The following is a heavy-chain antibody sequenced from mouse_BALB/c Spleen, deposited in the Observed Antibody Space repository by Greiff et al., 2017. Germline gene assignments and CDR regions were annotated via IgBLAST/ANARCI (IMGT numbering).Heavy chain of an antibody. Sequence: EVQLQQSGAELVKPGASVKLSCTASGFNIKDTYMHWVKQRPEQGLEWIGRIDPANGNTKYDPKFQGKSTITADTSSNTAYLQLSSLTSEDTAVYYGASGLRPFYAMDYWGQGTSVTVSS. D-gene: IGHD1-2*01. CDR2: IDPANGNT. CDR1: GFNIKDTY. J-gene: IGHJ4*01. CDR3: ASGLRPFYAMDY. V-gene: IGHV14-3*02.